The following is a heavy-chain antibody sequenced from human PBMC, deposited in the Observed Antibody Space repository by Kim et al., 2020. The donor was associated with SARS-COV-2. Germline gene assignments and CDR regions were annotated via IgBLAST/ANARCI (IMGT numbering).Heavy chain of an antibody. CDR2: ISWDGGST. D-gene: IGHD5-18*01. Sequence: GGSLRLSCAASGFTFDDYTMHWVRQAPGKGLEWVSLISWDGGSTYYADSVKGRFTISRDNSKNSLYLQMNSLRTEDTALYYCAKDTGSGYGGWRHFRSDAFDIWGQGTMVTVSS. CDR3: AKDTGSGYGGWRHFRSDAFDI. CDR1: GFTFDDYT. V-gene: IGHV3-43*01. J-gene: IGHJ3*02.